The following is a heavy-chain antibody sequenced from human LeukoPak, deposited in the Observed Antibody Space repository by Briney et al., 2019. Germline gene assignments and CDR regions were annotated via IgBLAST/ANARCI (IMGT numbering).Heavy chain of an antibody. CDR3: ARGPSITTHLSFDY. J-gene: IGHJ4*02. V-gene: IGHV4-31*03. D-gene: IGHD3-10*01. CDR1: GGSVSRGGYY. Sequence: ASEILSLTCTVSGGSVSRGGYYWNWIRQHPAKGLEWIGYISYSGNTHYNPSLKSRVTISVDTSKTQFSLKLSSVTAADTAVYYCARGPSITTHLSFDYWGQGTLVTVSS. CDR2: ISYSGNT.